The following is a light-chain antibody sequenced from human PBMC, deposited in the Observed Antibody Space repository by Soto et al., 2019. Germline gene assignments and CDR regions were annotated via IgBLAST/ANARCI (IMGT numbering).Light chain of an antibody. CDR3: HQYGTSPYT. CDR2: GAS. J-gene: IGKJ2*01. Sequence: EIVLTQSPGTLSLSPGDRATLSCRASQSVGSSYLAWYQQKPGQAPRLLIYGASSRATGIPDRFSGSGSGTDFTRTISRLEPEDFAVYYCHQYGTSPYTFGQGTKLEIK. V-gene: IGKV3-20*01. CDR1: QSVGSSY.